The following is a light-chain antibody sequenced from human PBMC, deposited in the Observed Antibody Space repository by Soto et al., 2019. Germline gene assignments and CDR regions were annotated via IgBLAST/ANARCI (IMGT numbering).Light chain of an antibody. Sequence: GARVTITCRASQTTNTWLAWYQQTQGTAPKLLIYDASSLEGGVPSRFSASGSGTEFTHTISTLQPDDLATYYCHQYISYPYTFGQGTKVEIK. V-gene: IGKV1-5*01. J-gene: IGKJ2*01. CDR3: HQYISYPYT. CDR2: DAS. CDR1: QTTNTW.